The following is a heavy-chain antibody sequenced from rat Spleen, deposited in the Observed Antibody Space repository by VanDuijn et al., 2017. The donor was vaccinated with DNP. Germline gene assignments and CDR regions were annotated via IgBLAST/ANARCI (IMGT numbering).Heavy chain of an antibody. Sequence: EVHLVESGGGLVQPGRSLKLSCAASGFTFSDYNMAWVRQAPKKGLEWVATISYDGGITYYRDSVKGRFTISRDNAKSTLYLQMNSLRSEDMATYYCTRRTFDYWGQGVMVTVSS. CDR1: GFTFSDYN. J-gene: IGHJ2*01. CDR2: ISYDGGIT. V-gene: IGHV5-7*01. CDR3: TRRTFDY.